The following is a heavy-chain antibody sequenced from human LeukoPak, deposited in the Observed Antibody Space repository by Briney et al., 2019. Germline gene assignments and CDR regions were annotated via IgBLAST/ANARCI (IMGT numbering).Heavy chain of an antibody. CDR1: GGSISSGSYY. Sequence: SETLSLTCTVSGGSISSGSYYWSWIRQPAGKGLEWIGRIYTSGSTNYNPSLKSRVTISLDTSKNQFSLKLSSVTAADTAVYYCARAIAAAGTSGFDPWGQGTLVTVSS. V-gene: IGHV4-61*02. CDR2: IYTSGST. J-gene: IGHJ5*02. CDR3: ARAIAAAGTSGFDP. D-gene: IGHD6-13*01.